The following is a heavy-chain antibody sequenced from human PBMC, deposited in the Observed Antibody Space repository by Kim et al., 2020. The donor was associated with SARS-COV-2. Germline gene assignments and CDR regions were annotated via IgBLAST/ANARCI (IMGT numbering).Heavy chain of an antibody. V-gene: IGHV3-30*01. Sequence: RFTISRDNSKNTLYLQMNSLRPEDTAVYFCARDGDDYIWGTYRKSNWFDPWGQGTLVTVSS. D-gene: IGHD3-16*02. CDR3: ARDGDDYIWGTYRKSNWFDP. J-gene: IGHJ5*02.